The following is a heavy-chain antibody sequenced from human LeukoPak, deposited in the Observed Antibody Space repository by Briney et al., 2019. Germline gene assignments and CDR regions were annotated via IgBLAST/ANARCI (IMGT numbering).Heavy chain of an antibody. CDR3: ASLHPENDYNDY. J-gene: IGHJ4*02. V-gene: IGHV1-8*01. CDR1: GYTFTSYD. Sequence: ASVTVSCTASGYTFTSYDINWVRQATGQGLEWMGWMNPNSGNTGYAQKFQGRVTMTRNTSISTAYMELSSLRSEDTAVYYCASLHPENDYNDYWGQGTLVTVSS. CDR2: MNPNSGNT.